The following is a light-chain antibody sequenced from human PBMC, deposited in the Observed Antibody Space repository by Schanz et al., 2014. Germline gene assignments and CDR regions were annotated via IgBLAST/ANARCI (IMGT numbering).Light chain of an antibody. CDR2: EVS. CDR1: SNDVGGYDH. V-gene: IGLV2-11*01. CDR3: ASWDDSLNARV. Sequence: QSALTQPRSVSGSPGQSVTISCTGTSNDVGGYDHVSWYQQHPGKAPKVMIYEVSKRPSGVPDRFSGSKSGTSASLAISGLQSEDEADYYCASWDDSLNARVFGGGTKLTVL. J-gene: IGLJ3*02.